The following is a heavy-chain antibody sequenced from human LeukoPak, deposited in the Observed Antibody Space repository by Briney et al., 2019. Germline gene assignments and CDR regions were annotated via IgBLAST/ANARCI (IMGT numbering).Heavy chain of an antibody. Sequence: SETLSLTCTVSHDSISTSSYYWGWIRQPPGKGLEWIGSFYYTGETYYTPSLKSRVTISVDTPKNQFSLKLSSVTAADTAVYYCARAYDNVWGSYRYPFDYWGQGTLVTVSS. CDR2: FYYTGET. CDR3: ARAYDNVWGSYRYPFDY. V-gene: IGHV4-39*01. D-gene: IGHD3-16*02. J-gene: IGHJ4*02. CDR1: HDSISTSSYY.